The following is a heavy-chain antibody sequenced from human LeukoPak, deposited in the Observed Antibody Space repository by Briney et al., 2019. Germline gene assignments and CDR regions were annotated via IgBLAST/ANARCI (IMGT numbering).Heavy chain of an antibody. CDR3: ASSPGGAVAVWFYFDY. J-gene: IGHJ4*02. Sequence: GGSLRLSCAASGFTFSSYAMHWVRQAPGKGLEWVAVISYDGSNKYYADSVKGRFTISRDNSKNTLYLQMNSLRAEDTAVYYCASSPGGAVAVWFYFDYWGQGTLVTVSS. CDR2: ISYDGSNK. V-gene: IGHV3-30*01. D-gene: IGHD6-19*01. CDR1: GFTFSSYA.